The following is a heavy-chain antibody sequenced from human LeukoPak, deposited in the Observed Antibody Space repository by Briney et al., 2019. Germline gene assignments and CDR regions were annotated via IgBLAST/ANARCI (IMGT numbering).Heavy chain of an antibody. D-gene: IGHD3-10*01. V-gene: IGHV3-30*04. CDR3: VKEAYYGWGSSPTFYFDY. Sequence: GKSLRLSCVASGFSFSDSVIHWVRQAPGKGLEWVAVISHDVKTTYYADSAKGRFTISRDNSRNTVFLQMNRLRPEDTAVYYCVKEAYYGWGSSPTFYFDYWGQGTRVTVSS. CDR2: ISHDVKTT. CDR1: GFSFSDSV. J-gene: IGHJ4*02.